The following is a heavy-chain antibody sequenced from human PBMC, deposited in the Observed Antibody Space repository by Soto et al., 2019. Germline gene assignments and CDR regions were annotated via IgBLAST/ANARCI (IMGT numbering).Heavy chain of an antibody. J-gene: IGHJ4*02. V-gene: IGHV3-15*01. CDR3: TAERGMGGELPFDY. Sequence: PGGSLRLSCAASGCTFSNAWMSWVRQAPGKGLEWVGRIKSKTDGGKTDYAAPVKGRFTISRDDSKNTLYLQMNSLKTEDTAVYYCTAERGMGGELPFDYWGQGTLVTVSS. D-gene: IGHD3-16*01. CDR1: GCTFSNAW. CDR2: IKSKTDGGKT.